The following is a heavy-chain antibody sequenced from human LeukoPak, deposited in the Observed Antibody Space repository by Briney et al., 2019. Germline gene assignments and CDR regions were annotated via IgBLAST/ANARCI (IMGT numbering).Heavy chain of an antibody. CDR3: TGNYYGSGSYADFDY. D-gene: IGHD3-10*01. V-gene: IGHV3-73*01. CDR1: GFTFSGSA. Sequence: TGGSLRLSCAASGFTFSGSAPHWVRQASGKGLEWVGRIRSTANGYATAYAASVKGRFTISRDDSKNTAYLQMDSLKTEDTAVYYCTGNYYGSGSYADFDYWGQGTLVTVSS. J-gene: IGHJ4*02. CDR2: IRSTANGYAT.